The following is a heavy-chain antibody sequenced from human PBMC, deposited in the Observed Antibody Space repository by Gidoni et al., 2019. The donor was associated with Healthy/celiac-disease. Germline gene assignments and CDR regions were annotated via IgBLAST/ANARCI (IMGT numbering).Heavy chain of an antibody. D-gene: IGHD6-13*01. CDR3: AREGHSSSWYFDY. CDR2: ISSSGSTI. Sequence: VPLVESGGGLVRPGSSLRLSCAPSAFTFSSYEMNWVRQASGKGLEWASDISSSGSTIYYADSVKGRFSISRDNAKNSLYLQMNSLRAEDTAVYYCAREGHSSSWYFDYWGQGTLVTVSS. CDR1: AFTFSSYE. J-gene: IGHJ4*02. V-gene: IGHV3-48*03.